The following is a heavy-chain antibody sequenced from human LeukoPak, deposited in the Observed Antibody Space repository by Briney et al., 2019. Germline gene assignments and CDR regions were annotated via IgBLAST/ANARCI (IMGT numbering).Heavy chain of an antibody. CDR3: ARDGTPAYYDILTGPYYFDY. CDR1: GGSISSYY. Sequence: SETLSLTCTVSGGSISSYYWSWIRQPAGKGLEWIGRIYTSGSTNYNPSLKSRVTMSVDTSKNQFSPKLSSVTAADTAVYYCARDGTPAYYDILTGPYYFDYWGQGTLVTVSS. CDR2: IYTSGST. J-gene: IGHJ4*02. V-gene: IGHV4-4*07. D-gene: IGHD3-9*01.